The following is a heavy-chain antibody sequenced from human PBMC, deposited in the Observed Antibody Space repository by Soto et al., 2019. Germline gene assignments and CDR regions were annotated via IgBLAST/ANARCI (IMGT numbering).Heavy chain of an antibody. CDR2: MEPSTGRT. V-gene: IGHV1-8*01. CDR3: ARSRGGSYLDY. Sequence: RASVKVSCKASGYSFTSLDINWVRQTAGQGLEWMGWMEPSTGRTGYAQKLQGRVTMTTDTSTSTAYMELRSLRSDDTAVYYCARSRGGSYLDYWGQGTLVTVSS. D-gene: IGHD1-26*01. J-gene: IGHJ4*02. CDR1: GYSFTSLD.